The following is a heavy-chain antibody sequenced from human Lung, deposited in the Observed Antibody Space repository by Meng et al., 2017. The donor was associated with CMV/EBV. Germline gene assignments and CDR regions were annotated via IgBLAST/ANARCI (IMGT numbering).Heavy chain of an antibody. CDR3: VRDLFQFVDD. CDR2: INPNNGGT. V-gene: IGHV1-2*02. Sequence: ASXXVSCKASGYRFSAHYMHWVRQAPGQGLEWMGWINPNNGGTKYAQKFQGRVTMTRDTSISTVYMELSRLRSEDTAVYFCVRDLFQFVDDWGQGTPVTFAS. CDR1: GYRFSAHY. D-gene: IGHD3-3*01. J-gene: IGHJ4*02.